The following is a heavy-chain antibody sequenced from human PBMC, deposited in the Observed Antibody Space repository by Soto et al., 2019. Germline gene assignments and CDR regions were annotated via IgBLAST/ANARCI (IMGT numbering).Heavy chain of an antibody. CDR1: GGSISSGGYY. V-gene: IGHV4-31*03. CDR3: ARDLGYGGNPVAFDI. D-gene: IGHD4-17*01. CDR2: IYYSGST. J-gene: IGHJ3*02. Sequence: SETLSLTCTVSGGSISSGGYYWSWIRQHPGKGLEWIGYIYYSGSTYYNPSLKSRVTISVDTSKNQFSLKLSSVTAADTAVYYCARDLGYGGNPVAFDIWGQGTMVTVSS.